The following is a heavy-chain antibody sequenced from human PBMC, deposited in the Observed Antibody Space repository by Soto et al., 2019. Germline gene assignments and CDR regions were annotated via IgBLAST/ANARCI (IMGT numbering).Heavy chain of an antibody. CDR1: GSTYPSSA. CDR3: ARAKPNYYDSSGYYSWFDP. D-gene: IGHD3-22*01. J-gene: IGHJ5*02. V-gene: IGHV1-18*01. CDR2: ISAYNGNT. Sequence: DSLPIYYDTAGSTYPSSASTWGLHAPCQLLEWMGWISAYNGNTNYAQKLQGRVTMTTDTSTSTAYMELRSLRSDDTAVYYCARAKPNYYDSSGYYSWFDPWGQGTLVTVAS.